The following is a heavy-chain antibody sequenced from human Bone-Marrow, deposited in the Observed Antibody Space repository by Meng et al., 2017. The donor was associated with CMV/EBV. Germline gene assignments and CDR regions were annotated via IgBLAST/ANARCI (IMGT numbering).Heavy chain of an antibody. CDR1: GYTFTDFF. V-gene: IGHV1-2*02. J-gene: IGHJ4*02. CDR3: ARDLRGHIPLDY. D-gene: IGHD2-21*01. CDR2: INPNSGDT. Sequence: ASVKVSCKASGYTFTDFFIHWVRQAPGQGLEWMGWINPNSGDTKSAQTFQGRVTMTRDTSINTVYVELLRLTSNDTATYYCARDLRGHIPLDYWGQGTLVTFSS.